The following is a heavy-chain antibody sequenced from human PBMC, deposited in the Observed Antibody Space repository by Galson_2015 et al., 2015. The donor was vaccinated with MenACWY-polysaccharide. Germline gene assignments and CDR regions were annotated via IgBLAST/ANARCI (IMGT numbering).Heavy chain of an antibody. D-gene: IGHD1-26*01. CDR2: VTDSGSST. Sequence: SLRLSCAVSGFTFSSYVMSWVRQAPGRGLEWVSSVTDSGSSTYYVDSVKGRFTISRDNSKNTLFLQMNSLRADGTAVYYCAKGGREVDNWLDPWGQGALVTVSS. CDR3: AKGGREVDNWLDP. V-gene: IGHV3-23*01. J-gene: IGHJ5*02. CDR1: GFTFSSYV.